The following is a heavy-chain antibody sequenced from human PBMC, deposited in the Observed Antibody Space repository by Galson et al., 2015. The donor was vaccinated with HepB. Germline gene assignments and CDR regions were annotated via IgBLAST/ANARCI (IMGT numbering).Heavy chain of an antibody. CDR1: GYTFTAYY. J-gene: IGHJ5*02. D-gene: IGHD6-19*01. V-gene: IGHV1-2*02. CDR3: ERSGTGWAANWLDP. Sequence: SVKVSCKASGYTFTAYYMHWVRQAPGQGLEWVGWMNPQNGATTYAQKFQGRVTMTSDTSINTAYMDLISLRSDDTALYSCERSGTGWAANWLDPWGPGTLVTVSS. CDR2: MNPQNGAT.